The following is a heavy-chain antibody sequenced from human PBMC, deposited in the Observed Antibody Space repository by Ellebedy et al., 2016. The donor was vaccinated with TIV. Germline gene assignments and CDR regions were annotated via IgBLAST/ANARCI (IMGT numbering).Heavy chain of an antibody. D-gene: IGHD4/OR15-4a*01. V-gene: IGHV4-39*01. J-gene: IGHJ2*01. Sequence: MPGGSLRLSCTVSGGSISSSTYYWSWIRQPPGRGLEWIGTVSYTGTTYDNPSRKSRLTISIDMSKSQFSLKMSSVTAADTAVYYCARLPNYGEAKWYFDFWGRGTLATVSS. CDR2: VSYTGTT. CDR1: GGSISSSTYY. CDR3: ARLPNYGEAKWYFDF.